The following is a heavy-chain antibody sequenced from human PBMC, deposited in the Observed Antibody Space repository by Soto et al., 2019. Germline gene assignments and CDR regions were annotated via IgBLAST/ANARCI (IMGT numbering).Heavy chain of an antibody. CDR1: GFTFSSFA. J-gene: IGHJ4*02. CDR3: AQGGGGRYFFRRFDY. V-gene: IGHV3-23*01. D-gene: IGHD1-26*01. CDR2: ISARDDIT. Sequence: QPGGSLRLSCAVSGFTFSSFAVSWVRQAPGKGLEWVSSISARDDITYYADTVKGRFTISRDNSKNTLFLQMNSLRAEDTAVYYCAQGGGGRYFFRRFDYWGQGTLVTVSS.